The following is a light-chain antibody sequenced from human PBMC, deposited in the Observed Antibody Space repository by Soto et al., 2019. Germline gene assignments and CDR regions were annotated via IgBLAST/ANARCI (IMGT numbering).Light chain of an antibody. CDR2: QTS. Sequence: DIQMTQSPSTLSASVGDRVTITCRASQSISNSLAWFQQKPGKAPKVLIYQTSKLHNWVPSRVSGSGSGTEFTLTISGLQADDFATYYCQRYNSDSETFGQGTKVEIK. CDR3: QRYNSDSET. J-gene: IGKJ1*01. V-gene: IGKV1-5*03. CDR1: QSISNS.